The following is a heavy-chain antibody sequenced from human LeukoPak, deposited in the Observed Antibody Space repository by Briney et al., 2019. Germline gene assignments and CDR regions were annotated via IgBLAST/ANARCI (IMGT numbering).Heavy chain of an antibody. CDR2: ISGSGGST. Sequence: GGSLRLSCAASGFTFSSYAMSWVRQAPGKGLEWVSAISGSGGSTYYADSVKGRFTISRDNSKNTLYLQMNSLGAEDTAVYYCARDAPFRITMIVVVDAFDIWGQGTMVTVSS. J-gene: IGHJ3*02. V-gene: IGHV3-23*01. CDR3: ARDAPFRITMIVVVDAFDI. CDR1: GFTFSSYA. D-gene: IGHD3-22*01.